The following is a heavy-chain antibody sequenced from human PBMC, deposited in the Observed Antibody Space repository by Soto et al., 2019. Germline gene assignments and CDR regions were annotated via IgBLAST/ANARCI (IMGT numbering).Heavy chain of an antibody. V-gene: IGHV1-18*01. Sequence: ASVKVSCKASGYTFTSYGISWVRQAPGQGLEWMGWISGYNGNTNYAQNLQGRVTMTTDTSTSTAYMELRSLRSDDTAVYYCAREGPAPYSYYGMDVRGQGSTVTVS. CDR1: GYTFTSYG. CDR2: ISGYNGNT. CDR3: AREGPAPYSYYGMDV. J-gene: IGHJ6*02.